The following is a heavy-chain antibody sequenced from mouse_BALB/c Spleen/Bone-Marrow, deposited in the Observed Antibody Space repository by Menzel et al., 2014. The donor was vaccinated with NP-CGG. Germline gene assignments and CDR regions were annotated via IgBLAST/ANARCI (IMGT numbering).Heavy chain of an antibody. J-gene: IGHJ4*01. CDR1: GFTFSNYW. CDR3: TRVMDY. V-gene: IGHV6-6*02. Sequence: EVKLVESGGGLVQPGGSMKLSCVASGFTFSNYWMNWVRRSPEKGLEWVAEIRLKSNNYATHYAESVKGRFTISRDDSKSSVYLQMNNLRAEDTGIYYCTRVMDYWGQGTSVTVSS. CDR2: IRLKSNNYAT.